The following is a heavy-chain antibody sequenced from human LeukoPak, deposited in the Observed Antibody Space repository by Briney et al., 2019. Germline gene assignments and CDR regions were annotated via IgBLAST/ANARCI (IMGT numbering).Heavy chain of an antibody. D-gene: IGHD2-21*01. Sequence: PGGTLRLSCAASGFTFSSYAMSWVRQAPGKGLEWVSAISVSGNTYHAASVKGRGTISRDSSKNKMYLQMNRLRAEDAAVYYCAKAPVTTCSGAYCYPFDYWGQGTLVTVSS. CDR2: ISVSGNT. J-gene: IGHJ4*02. CDR3: AKAPVTTCSGAYCYPFDY. V-gene: IGHV3-23*01. CDR1: GFTFSSYA.